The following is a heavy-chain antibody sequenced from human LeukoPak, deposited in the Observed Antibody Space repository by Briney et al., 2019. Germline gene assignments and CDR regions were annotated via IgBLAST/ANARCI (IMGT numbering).Heavy chain of an antibody. CDR1: GGSISSSSYY. CDR3: PRHKGGTYYYYHGMDV. CDR2: IYYSGST. J-gene: IGHJ6*02. Sequence: SETLSLTCTVSGGSISSSSYYWGWIRQPPGKGLEWIGSIYYSGSTYYNPSLKSRVTISVDTSKNQLSLKLSSVTAADTAVYYCPRHKGGTYYYYHGMDVWGQGTTVTVSS. V-gene: IGHV4-39*01.